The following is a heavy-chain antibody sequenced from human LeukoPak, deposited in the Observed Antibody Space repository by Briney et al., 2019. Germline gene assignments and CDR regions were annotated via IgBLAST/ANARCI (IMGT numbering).Heavy chain of an antibody. CDR3: VKGVRMGVTSAFDI. J-gene: IGHJ3*02. CDR1: GFTFSSHA. V-gene: IGHV3-23*01. CDR2: IYGGGDAT. Sequence: GGSLRLSCAASGFTFSSHAMTWFRQAPEKGLEWVASIYGGGDATFYADSVRGRFTISRDNSKNTLYLQMNSLRAEDTAVYYCVKGVRMGVTSAFDIWGQGTMVTVSS. D-gene: IGHD1-26*01.